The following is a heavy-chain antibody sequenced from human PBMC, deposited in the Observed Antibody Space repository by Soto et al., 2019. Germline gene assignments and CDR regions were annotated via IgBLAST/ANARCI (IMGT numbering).Heavy chain of an antibody. CDR3: AKRPKGGPYCSGGSCYFDY. Sequence: GGSLRLSCAASGFTFSSYAMSWVRQAPGKGLEWVSAISGSGGSTYYADSVKGRFTISRDNSKNTLYLQMNSLRAEDTAVYYCAKRPKGGPYCSGGSCYFDYWGQGTLVTVSS. J-gene: IGHJ4*02. CDR1: GFTFSSYA. V-gene: IGHV3-23*01. CDR2: ISGSGGST. D-gene: IGHD2-15*01.